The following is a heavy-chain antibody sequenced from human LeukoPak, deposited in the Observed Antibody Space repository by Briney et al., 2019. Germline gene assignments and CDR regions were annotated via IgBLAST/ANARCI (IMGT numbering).Heavy chain of an antibody. V-gene: IGHV3-30*02. CDR3: AKGKNDFWSGQLDY. CDR1: GFTFSSYV. J-gene: IGHJ4*02. Sequence: PGGSLRLSCAASGFTFSSYVMHWVRPAPGKGLEWVAFIRYDGSNKYYADSVKGRVTISRDNSKNTLYLQMNSLRAEDTAVYYCAKGKNDFWSGQLDYWGQGTLVTVSS. CDR2: IRYDGSNK. D-gene: IGHD3-3*01.